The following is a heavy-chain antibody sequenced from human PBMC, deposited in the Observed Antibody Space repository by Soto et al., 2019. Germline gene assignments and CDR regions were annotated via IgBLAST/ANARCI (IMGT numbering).Heavy chain of an antibody. CDR1: GYTLTSYV. V-gene: IGHV1-18*01. Sequence: QVQLVQSGAEVKKPGASVKVSCKASGYTLTSYVITWVRQAPGQGLEWMGWISGYNGNTKYGQKLQGRVTMTTDTSTSTAYMELRSLRSDDTAVYYCARDFPNSGSYYKHFDYWGQGTLVTVSS. CDR3: ARDFPNSGSYYKHFDY. J-gene: IGHJ4*02. D-gene: IGHD3-10*01. CDR2: ISGYNGNT.